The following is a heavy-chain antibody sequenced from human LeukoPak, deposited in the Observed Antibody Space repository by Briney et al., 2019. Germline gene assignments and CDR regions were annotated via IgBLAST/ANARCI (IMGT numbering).Heavy chain of an antibody. Sequence: GSLRLSCAASGFTFSDYYMSWIRQAPGKGLEWVSYISSSSSYTNYADSVKGRFTISRDNAKNSLYLQMNSLRAEGTAVYYCARYCSSTTCYDYWGQGTLVTVSS. J-gene: IGHJ4*02. CDR3: ARYCSSTTCYDY. CDR2: ISSSSSYT. V-gene: IGHV3-11*03. CDR1: GFTFSDYY. D-gene: IGHD2-2*01.